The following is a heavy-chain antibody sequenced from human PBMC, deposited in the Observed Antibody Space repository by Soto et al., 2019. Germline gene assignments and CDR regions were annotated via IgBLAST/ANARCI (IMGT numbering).Heavy chain of an antibody. CDR3: ASASLGIVVVTGRNDAFDI. CDR1: GGTFSSYA. Sequence: SVKVSCKASGGTFSSYAISWVRQAPGQGLEWMGGIIPIFGTANYAQKFQGRVTITADESTSTAYMELSSLRSEDTAVYYCASASLGIVVVTGRNDAFDIWGQGTLVTVS. CDR2: IIPIFGTA. V-gene: IGHV1-69*13. J-gene: IGHJ3*02. D-gene: IGHD2-21*02.